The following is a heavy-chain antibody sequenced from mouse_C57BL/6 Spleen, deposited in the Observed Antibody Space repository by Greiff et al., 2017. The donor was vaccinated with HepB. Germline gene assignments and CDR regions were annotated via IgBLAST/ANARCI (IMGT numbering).Heavy chain of an antibody. V-gene: IGHV1-59*01. CDR1: GYTFTSYW. Sequence: QVQLQQPGAELVRPGPSVKLSCKASGYTFTSYWMHWVKQRPGQGLEWIGVIDPSDSYTNYNQKFKGKATLTVDTSSSTAYMQLSSLTSEDSAVYYCARFPLRYFDVWGTGTTVTVSS. CDR3: ARFPLRYFDV. CDR2: IDPSDSYT. J-gene: IGHJ1*03.